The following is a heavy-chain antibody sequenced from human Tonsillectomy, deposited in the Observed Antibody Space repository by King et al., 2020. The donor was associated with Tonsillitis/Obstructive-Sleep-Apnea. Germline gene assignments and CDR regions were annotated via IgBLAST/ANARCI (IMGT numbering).Heavy chain of an antibody. V-gene: IGHV3-30*04. CDR2: ISYDGSNK. J-gene: IGHJ4*02. D-gene: IGHD3-22*01. Sequence: QLEQSGGGVVQPGRSLRLSCAASGFTFSGYAIHWVRQAPGKGLEWVALISYDGSNKYYADSVKGRFTISRDNSKNTLNLQMNSLRAEDTAVYYCVRDYYDSSGYSGGIDYWGQGTLVTVSS. CDR3: VRDYYDSSGYSGGIDY. CDR1: GFTFSGYA.